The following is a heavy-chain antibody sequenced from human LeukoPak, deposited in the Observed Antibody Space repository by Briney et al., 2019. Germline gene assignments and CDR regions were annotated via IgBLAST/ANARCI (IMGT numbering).Heavy chain of an antibody. CDR3: AKDGGATVTPYYFDY. J-gene: IGHJ4*02. CDR1: GFTFSSYA. D-gene: IGHD4-17*01. Sequence: PGGSLRLSRAASGFTFSSYAMSWVRQAPGKGLEWVSAISGSGGSTYYADSVKGRFTISRDNSKNTLYLQMNSLRAEDTAVYYCAKDGGATVTPYYFDYWGQGTLVTVSS. V-gene: IGHV3-23*01. CDR2: ISGSGGST.